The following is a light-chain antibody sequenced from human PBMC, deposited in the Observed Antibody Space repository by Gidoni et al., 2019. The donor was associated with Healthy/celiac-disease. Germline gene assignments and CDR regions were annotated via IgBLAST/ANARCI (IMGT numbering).Light chain of an antibody. CDR2: AAS. Sequence: DIQMTQSPSSLSASVGDRVTITCRASQSISSYLNWYQQNPGNAPKLLIYAASSLQSGVPSRFSGSGSGTDFTLSISSLQPEDFATYYCQQSYSTPLTFGGGTKVEIK. CDR3: QQSYSTPLT. CDR1: QSISSY. V-gene: IGKV1-39*01. J-gene: IGKJ4*01.